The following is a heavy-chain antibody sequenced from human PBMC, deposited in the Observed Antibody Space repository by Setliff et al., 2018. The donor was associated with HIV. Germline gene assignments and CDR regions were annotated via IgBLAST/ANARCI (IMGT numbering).Heavy chain of an antibody. CDR1: GYTFTNYW. V-gene: IGHV5-51*01. D-gene: IGHD6-19*01. J-gene: IGHJ5*02. CDR3: VRDQIGDVQVAGTWGT. Sequence: GESLKISCRGSGYTFTNYWIGWVRQMPGRGLEWMGIIYPGDSDTRYSPSFEGQVTTSVDKSISTAFLQWSSLAASDTAMYYCVRDQIGDVQVAGTWGTWGQGTLVTVSS. CDR2: IYPGDSDT.